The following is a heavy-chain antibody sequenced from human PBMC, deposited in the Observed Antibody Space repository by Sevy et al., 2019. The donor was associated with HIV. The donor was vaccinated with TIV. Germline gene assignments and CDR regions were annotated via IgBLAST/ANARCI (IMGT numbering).Heavy chain of an antibody. J-gene: IGHJ3*02. CDR1: GYTLTTYG. CDR2: ISAYNEKT. CDR3: ARSPATMTAPDAFDI. V-gene: IGHV1-18*01. D-gene: IGHD3-22*01. Sequence: ASVKVSCKASGYTLTTYGISWVRQAPGQGLEWMGWISAYNEKTNYAQNLQGRVTMTTDTSTSTAYMELRSLRSDDTAVYYCARSPATMTAPDAFDIWGQGTRVTVSS.